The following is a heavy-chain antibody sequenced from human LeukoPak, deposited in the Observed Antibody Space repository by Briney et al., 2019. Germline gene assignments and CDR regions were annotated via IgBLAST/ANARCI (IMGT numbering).Heavy chain of an antibody. Sequence: GGSLRLSCVASGFTFSDYAMSWVRQAPGKGLEWVSTISGGGGSTYYADSVKGRFTISRDNSKNTLYLQVNSLRAEDTAVYYCAKGGKWDVTPFDYWGQGTLVTVSS. CDR3: AKGGKWDVTPFDY. D-gene: IGHD1-26*01. V-gene: IGHV3-23*01. CDR1: GFTFSDYA. CDR2: ISGGGGST. J-gene: IGHJ4*02.